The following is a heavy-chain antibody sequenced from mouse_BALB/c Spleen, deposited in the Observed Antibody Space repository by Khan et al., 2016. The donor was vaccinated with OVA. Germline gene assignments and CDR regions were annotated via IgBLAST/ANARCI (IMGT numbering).Heavy chain of an antibody. J-gene: IGHJ3*01. CDR3: AIRGYGYGRGALFAY. CDR2: IWSAGST. V-gene: IGHV2-2*02. CDR1: GFSLDKYS. Sequence: QVQLQQPGPGLVAPSQSLSITCTVSGFSLDKYSIHWIRQSPGKGLEWLGVIWSAGSTDYNAAFISRLTITKDNSRSQVFFQVNSLQPNDTAIYYCAIRGYGYGRGALFAYWGQGTLVTVSA. D-gene: IGHD2-2*01.